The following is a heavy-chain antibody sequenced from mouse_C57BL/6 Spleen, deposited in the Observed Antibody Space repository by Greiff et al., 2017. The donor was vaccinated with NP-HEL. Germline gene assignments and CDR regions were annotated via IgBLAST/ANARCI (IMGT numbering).Heavy chain of an antibody. V-gene: IGHV14-4*01. CDR1: GFNIKDDY. CDR3: TPYVNGFAY. CDR2: IDPENGDT. D-gene: IGHD2-1*01. Sequence: EVQLQQSGAELVRPEASVKLSCTASGFNIKDDYMHWVKQRPEQGLEWIGWIDPENGDTEYASKFQGKATITADTSSNTAYLQLSSLTSEDTAVYYCTPYVNGFAYWGQGTLVTVSA. J-gene: IGHJ3*01.